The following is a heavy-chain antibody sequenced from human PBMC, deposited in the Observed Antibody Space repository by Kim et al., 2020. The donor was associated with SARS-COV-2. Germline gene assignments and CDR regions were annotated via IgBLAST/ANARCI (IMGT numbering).Heavy chain of an antibody. J-gene: IGHJ6*02. V-gene: IGHV1-18*01. CDR2: ISAYNGNT. Sequence: ASVKVSCKASGYTFTSYGISWVRQAPGQGLEWMGWISAYNGNTNYAQKLQGRVTMTTDTSTSTAYMELRSLRSDDTAVYYCAREIVEGIAGPAYYGMDVWGQGTTVTVSS. D-gene: IGHD6-13*01. CDR1: GYTFTSYG. CDR3: AREIVEGIAGPAYYGMDV.